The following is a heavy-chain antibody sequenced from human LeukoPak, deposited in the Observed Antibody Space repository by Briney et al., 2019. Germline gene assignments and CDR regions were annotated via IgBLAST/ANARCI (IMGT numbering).Heavy chain of an antibody. Sequence: SETLSLTCAVSGGSISSSNWWSWVRQPPGKGLEWIGRIYTSGSTNYNPSLKSRVTISVDTSKNQFSLKLSSATAADTAVYYCARGADYYYYYYMDVWGKGTTVTISS. CDR1: GGSISSSNW. CDR2: IYTSGST. V-gene: IGHV4-4*02. CDR3: ARGADYYYYYYMDV. J-gene: IGHJ6*03.